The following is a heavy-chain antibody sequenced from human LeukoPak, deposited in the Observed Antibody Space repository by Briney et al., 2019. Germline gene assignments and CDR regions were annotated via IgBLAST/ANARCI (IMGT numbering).Heavy chain of an antibody. V-gene: IGHV1-18*01. CDR3: ARRYCSSTSCNYYYMDV. J-gene: IGHJ6*03. CDR1: GYTFTSYG. Sequence: GALVKVSCKASGYTFTSYGISWVRQAPGQGLEWMGWISAYNGNTNYAQKLQGRVTMTTDTSTSTAYMELRSLGSDDTAVYYCARRYCSSTSCNYYYMDVWGKGTTVTVSS. D-gene: IGHD2-2*01. CDR2: ISAYNGNT.